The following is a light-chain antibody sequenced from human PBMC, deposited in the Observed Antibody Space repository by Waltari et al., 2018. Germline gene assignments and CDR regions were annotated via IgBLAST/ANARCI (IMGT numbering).Light chain of an antibody. J-gene: IGLJ1*01. CDR3: CSYAGFGIYV. CDR1: SSDLGNYNL. V-gene: IGLV2-23*02. CDR2: EVT. Sequence: QSGLTQPASVSGSPGQSITIPCTGTSSDLGNYNLFSCYQQYPGKAPKLMVYEVTKRASGVSDRFSGPKSGNTASLTIYGLQSEDEADYYCCSYAGFGIYVFGTGTKVTVL.